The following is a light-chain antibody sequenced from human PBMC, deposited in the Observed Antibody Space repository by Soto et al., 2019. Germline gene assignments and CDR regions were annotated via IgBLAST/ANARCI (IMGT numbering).Light chain of an antibody. Sequence: DIQMTQSPSSLSASIGDRVTITCRASQGITDFLAWYQQKPWKVPKLLIYAASTLQSGVPSRFSGSGSGTDFTLTISSLQPEDVATYYCHKYHNAPSAFGPGTKVDIK. CDR2: AAS. V-gene: IGKV1-27*01. CDR3: HKYHNAPSA. CDR1: QGITDF. J-gene: IGKJ3*01.